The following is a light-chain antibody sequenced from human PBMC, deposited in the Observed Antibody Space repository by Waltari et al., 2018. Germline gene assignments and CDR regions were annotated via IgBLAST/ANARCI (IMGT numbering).Light chain of an antibody. CDR3: QQSYS. CDR1: QSSSDY. V-gene: IGKV1-39*01. Sequence: DIQMTQSPSSLSASVGDRVTITCRAIQSSSDYLNWYQQKPGKAPKLLIYAASTLQSGVPSRFSGSGSGTDFALTISSLQPEDFATDYCQQSYSFGQGTRLEIK. CDR2: AAS. J-gene: IGKJ5*01.